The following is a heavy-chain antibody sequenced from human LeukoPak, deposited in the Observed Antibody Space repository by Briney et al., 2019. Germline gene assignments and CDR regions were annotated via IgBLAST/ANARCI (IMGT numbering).Heavy chain of an antibody. V-gene: IGHV3-30-3*01. CDR3: AKESSGGWYFDY. CDR2: MSIDGNTK. J-gene: IGHJ4*02. Sequence: GGSLRLSCAASGFIFTDYPIHWVRQTPDKGLECVALMSIDGNTKYYANSVRGRFTVSRDNSKNTVYLQMSSLRVEDTAVYYCAKESSGGWYFDYWGQGTLVTVS. CDR1: GFIFTDYP. D-gene: IGHD6-19*01.